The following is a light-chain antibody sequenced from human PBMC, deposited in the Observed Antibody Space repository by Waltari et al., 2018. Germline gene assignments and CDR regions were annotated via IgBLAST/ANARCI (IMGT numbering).Light chain of an antibody. V-gene: IGKV3-11*01. CDR1: QSVDKY. J-gene: IGKJ3*01. CDR2: DAS. CDR3: QHRGHWPPEAT. Sequence: EIVLTQSPATLSFSPGERATLSCRANQSVDKYLAWYQQNPGQAPRLVIYDASNRATGIPARFSGSGSGTDFTLTISSLEPEDFAVYYCQHRGHWPPEATFGPGTKVDI.